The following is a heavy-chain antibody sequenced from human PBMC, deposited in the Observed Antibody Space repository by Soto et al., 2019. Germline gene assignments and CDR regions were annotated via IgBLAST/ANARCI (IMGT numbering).Heavy chain of an antibody. V-gene: IGHV2-70*13. Sequence: GSGPTLVNPTETLTLTYTFSGFSLTSPGMCVSWIRQSPGKALEWLALIERDDDDKYYSTSLKTRLTISKDTRKNQVVLTMANMEPADTATYYCARSIRGPRRFNGMDVWGQGTTVTVSS. CDR3: ARSIRGPRRFNGMDV. D-gene: IGHD1-20*01. CDR1: GFSLTSPGMC. CDR2: IERDDDDK. J-gene: IGHJ6*02.